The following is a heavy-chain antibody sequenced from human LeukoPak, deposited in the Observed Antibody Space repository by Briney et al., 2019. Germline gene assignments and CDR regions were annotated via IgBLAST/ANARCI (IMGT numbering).Heavy chain of an antibody. D-gene: IGHD3-10*01. CDR2: ISYDGSNK. J-gene: IGHJ5*02. CDR1: GFTFSSYG. V-gene: IGHV3-30*03. Sequence: PGGSLRLSCAASGFTFSSYGMHWVRQAPGKGLEWVADISYDGSNKYYADSVKGRFTISRDNSKNTLYLQMNSLRAEDTAVYYCARGRYYGSGSFDWFDPWGQGTLVTVSS. CDR3: ARGRYYGSGSFDWFDP.